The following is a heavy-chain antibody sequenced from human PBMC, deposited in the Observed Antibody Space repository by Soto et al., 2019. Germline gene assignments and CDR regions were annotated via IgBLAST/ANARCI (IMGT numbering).Heavy chain of an antibody. V-gene: IGHV3-73*01. CDR2: IRSKANSYAT. CDR3: TSPASPLMITFGGVIVDDAFDI. Sequence: GGSLRLSCAASGFTFSGSAMHWVRQASGKGLEWVGRIRSKANSYATAYAASVKGRFTISRDDSKNTAYLQMNSLKTEDTAVYYCTSPASPLMITFGGVIVDDAFDIWGQGTMVTVS. J-gene: IGHJ3*02. D-gene: IGHD3-16*02. CDR1: GFTFSGSA.